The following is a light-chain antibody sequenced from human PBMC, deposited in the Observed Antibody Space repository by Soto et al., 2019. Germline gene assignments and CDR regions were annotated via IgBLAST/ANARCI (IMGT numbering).Light chain of an antibody. V-gene: IGKV3-11*01. Sequence: EIVLTQSPATLSLSPGERATLSCRASQSVSSYLAWYQQKPGQAPRLLISDASNRATGIPARFSGSGSRTDFTLTISSLEPEDFAVSYCQQRSNWPLTFGGGTKVEIK. CDR3: QQRSNWPLT. J-gene: IGKJ4*01. CDR2: DAS. CDR1: QSVSSY.